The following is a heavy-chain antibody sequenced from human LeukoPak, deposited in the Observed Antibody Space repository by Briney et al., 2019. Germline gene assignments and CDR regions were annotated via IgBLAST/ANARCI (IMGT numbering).Heavy chain of an antibody. CDR1: GGTFSSYA. CDR3: ARAAILYGRGFYYYHGMDV. V-gene: IGHV1-69*13. J-gene: IGHJ6*02. CDR2: IIPIFGTA. D-gene: IGHD3-10*01. Sequence: SVKVSCKASGGTFSSYAISWVRQAPGQGLEWMGGIIPIFGTANYAQKFQGRVTITADESTSTAYMELSSLRSEDTAVYYCARAAILYGRGFYYYHGMDVWGQGTTVTVSS.